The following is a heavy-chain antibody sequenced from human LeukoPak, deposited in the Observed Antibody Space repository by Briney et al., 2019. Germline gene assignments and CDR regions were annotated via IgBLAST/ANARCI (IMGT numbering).Heavy chain of an antibody. CDR3: ARMSSYCDY. CDR2: IKPDGSEK. J-gene: IGHJ4*02. CDR1: GFTFSSHH. V-gene: IGHV3-7*01. D-gene: IGHD2-2*01. Sequence: GGSLRLSCVASGFTFSSHHMNWVRQTPGKGLESVATIKPDGSEKYYVDSVKGRFTISRDNAKSSRYLQMNSLRAEDTGVYFCARMSSYCDYWGQGTLVTVSS.